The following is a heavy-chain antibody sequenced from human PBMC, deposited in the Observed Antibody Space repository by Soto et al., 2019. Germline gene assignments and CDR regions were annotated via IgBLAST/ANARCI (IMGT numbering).Heavy chain of an antibody. CDR1: GFTCSDHY. Sequence: EVQLVESGGGLVQPGGSLRLSCAASGFTCSDHYMDWVRQAPGKGLEWVGRSRDKVRSHRTEFAASVKGRFTISRDDSKNSVYLEMNSLKTEDTAVYYCARYLVVGYTYDGMDVWGQGTTVTVSS. CDR2: SRDKVRSHRT. CDR3: ARYLVVGYTYDGMDV. D-gene: IGHD2-15*01. V-gene: IGHV3-72*01. J-gene: IGHJ6*02.